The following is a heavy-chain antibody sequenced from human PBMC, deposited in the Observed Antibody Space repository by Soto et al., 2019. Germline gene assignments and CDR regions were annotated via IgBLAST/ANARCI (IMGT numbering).Heavy chain of an antibody. CDR3: AKGSASSRPYYFDY. CDR1: GFSFTSHA. J-gene: IGHJ4*02. V-gene: IGHV3-23*01. CDR2: ISDSGGST. D-gene: IGHD6-6*01. Sequence: EVQLLESGGGLVQPGGSLRLSCAASGFSFTSHAMSWVRQAPGKGLEWVSAISDSGGSTWYADSVKGRFTISRDNSKYTLYLQMNSLRADDTAVYYCAKGSASSRPYYFDYWVQGTLVTVSS.